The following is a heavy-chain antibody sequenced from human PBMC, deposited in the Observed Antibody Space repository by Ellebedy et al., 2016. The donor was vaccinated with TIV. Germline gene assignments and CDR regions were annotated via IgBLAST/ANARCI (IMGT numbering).Heavy chain of an antibody. J-gene: IGHJ3*02. D-gene: IGHD2/OR15-2a*01. CDR3: AHMADLLNGFDI. V-gene: IGHV2-5*02. CDR2: IYWDDDK. Sequence: SGLTLVKPTQTLTLTCTFSGFSLSTSGVGVGWIRQPPGKALEWLALIYWDDDKRYSSSLNSRLTITKDTSKNQVVLTMTNMDPVDTATYYCAHMADLLNGFDIWGQGTMVTVSS. CDR1: GFSLSTSGVG.